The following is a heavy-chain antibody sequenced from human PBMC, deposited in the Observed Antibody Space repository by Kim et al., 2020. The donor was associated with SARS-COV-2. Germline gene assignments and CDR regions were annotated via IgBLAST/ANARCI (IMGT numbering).Heavy chain of an antibody. CDR3: ARDDGPYMVRGNWFDP. CDR2: ISYDGSNK. Sequence: GGSLRLSCAASGFTFSSYAMHWVRQAPGKGLEWVAVISYDGSNKYYADSVKGRFTISRDNSKNTLYLQMNSLRAEDTAVYYCARDDGPYMVRGNWFDPWGQGTLVTVSS. V-gene: IGHV3-30*04. J-gene: IGHJ5*02. CDR1: GFTFSSYA. D-gene: IGHD3-10*01.